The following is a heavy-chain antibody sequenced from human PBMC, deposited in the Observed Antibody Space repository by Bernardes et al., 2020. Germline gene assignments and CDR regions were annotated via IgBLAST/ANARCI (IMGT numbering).Heavy chain of an antibody. CDR1: GFTFSAHW. Sequence: GGSLRLSCAASGFTFSAHWMHWVRQVPGKGLVWFSRIDSDGSSTSYADFVKGRFTISRDNAKNTLYLRMISLRVEDTAVYYCASLPGDYTIAPTFDYWGQGTLVTVSS. CDR3: ASLPGDYTIAPTFDY. V-gene: IGHV3-74*01. J-gene: IGHJ4*02. D-gene: IGHD2-2*02. CDR2: IDSDGSST.